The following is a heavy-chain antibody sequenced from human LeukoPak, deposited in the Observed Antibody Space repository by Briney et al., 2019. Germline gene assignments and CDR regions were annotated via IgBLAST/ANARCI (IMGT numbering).Heavy chain of an antibody. Sequence: SVKVSCKASEGTFSSYAISWVRQAPGQGLEWMGGIIPIFGTANYAQKFQGRVTITTDESTSTAYMELSSLRSEDTAVYYCARAPNDYGDALFDYWGQGTLVTVSS. D-gene: IGHD4-17*01. CDR1: EGTFSSYA. V-gene: IGHV1-69*05. J-gene: IGHJ4*02. CDR3: ARAPNDYGDALFDY. CDR2: IIPIFGTA.